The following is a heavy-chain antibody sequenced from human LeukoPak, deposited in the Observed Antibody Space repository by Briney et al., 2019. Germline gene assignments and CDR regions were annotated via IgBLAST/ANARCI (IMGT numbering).Heavy chain of an antibody. J-gene: IGHJ4*02. V-gene: IGHV1-46*01. CDR3: ARDSLSGYELNY. D-gene: IGHD5-12*01. CDR1: GYTFTSYY. CDR2: INPSGGST. Sequence: ASVKVSCKASGYTFTSYYMHWVRQAPGQGLEWMGIINPSGGSTSYAQKFQGRVTTTRDTSTSTVYMELSSLRSEDTAVYYCARDSLSGYELNYWGQGTLVTVSS.